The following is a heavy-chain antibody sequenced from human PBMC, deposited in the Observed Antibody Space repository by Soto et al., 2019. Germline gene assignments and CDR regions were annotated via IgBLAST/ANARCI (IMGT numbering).Heavy chain of an antibody. V-gene: IGHV1-69*01. D-gene: IGHD5-12*01. J-gene: IGHJ2*01. CDR1: GGTFSSYA. Sequence: QVQLVQSGAEVKKPGSSVKVSCKASGGTFSSYAISWVRQAPGQGLEWMGGIIPIFGTANYAQKFQGRVTITADEATSTAYMELSSLRSEDTAVYYCARARGSEVATRYYWYFDLWGRGTLVTVSS. CDR2: IIPIFGTA. CDR3: ARARGSEVATRYYWYFDL.